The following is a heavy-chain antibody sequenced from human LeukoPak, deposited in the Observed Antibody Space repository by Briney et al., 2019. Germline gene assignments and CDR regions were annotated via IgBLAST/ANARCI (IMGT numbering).Heavy chain of an antibody. D-gene: IGHD6-19*01. CDR2: ISYDGSNK. V-gene: IGHV3-30-3*01. CDR1: GFTFSSYA. J-gene: IGHJ4*02. CDR3: ARDGGSGWYVVYYFDY. Sequence: GGSLRLYCAASGFTFSSYAMHWVRQAPGKGLEWVAVISYDGSNKYYADSVKGRFTISRDNSKNTLYLQMNSLRAEDTAVYYCARDGGSGWYVVYYFDYWGQGTLVTVSS.